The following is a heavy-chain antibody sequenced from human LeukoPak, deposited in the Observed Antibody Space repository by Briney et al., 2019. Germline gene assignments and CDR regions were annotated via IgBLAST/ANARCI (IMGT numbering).Heavy chain of an antibody. CDR1: GGSISSSSYY. V-gene: IGHV4-39*02. D-gene: IGHD3-16*02. J-gene: IGHJ4*02. CDR2: IYYNGNT. CDR3: ARGGQGGYDYIWGSYRLSEFDY. Sequence: PSETLSLTCSVSGGSISSSSYYWGWIRQPPGKGLEWIGIIYYNGNTYYNPSLKSRVTISVDTSKNRFSLKVSSVTAADTAVYYCARGGQGGYDYIWGSYRLSEFDYRGQGTLVTVSS.